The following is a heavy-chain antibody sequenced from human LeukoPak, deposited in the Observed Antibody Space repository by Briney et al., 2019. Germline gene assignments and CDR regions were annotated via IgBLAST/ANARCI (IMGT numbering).Heavy chain of an antibody. V-gene: IGHV4-39*07. CDR2: IYYSGST. CDR1: GGSISSSSYY. J-gene: IGHJ2*01. D-gene: IGHD6-13*01. Sequence: SETLSLTCTVSGGSISSSSYYWGWIRQPPGKGLEWIGSIYYSGSTYYNPPLKSRVTISVDTSKNQFSLKLSSVTAADTAVYYCAREGDSSSWFIHYWYFDLWGRGTLVTVSS. CDR3: AREGDSSSWFIHYWYFDL.